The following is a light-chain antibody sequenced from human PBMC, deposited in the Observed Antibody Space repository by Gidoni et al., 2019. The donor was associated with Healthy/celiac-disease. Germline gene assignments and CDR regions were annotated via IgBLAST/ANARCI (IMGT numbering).Light chain of an antibody. CDR3: QQYNNWSSIS. V-gene: IGKV3-15*01. CDR1: QSVSSN. Sequence: EIVMTQSPATLSVSRGERATLSCRASQSVSSNLAWYQQKPGQAPRLLIYGASTRATGIPARFSGSGSGTEFTLTISSLQSEDFAVYYCQQYNNWSSISFGQGTRLEIK. J-gene: IGKJ5*01. CDR2: GAS.